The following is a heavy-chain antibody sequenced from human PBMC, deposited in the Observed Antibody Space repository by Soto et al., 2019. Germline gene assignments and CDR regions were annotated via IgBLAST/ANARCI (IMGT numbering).Heavy chain of an antibody. V-gene: IGHV1-2*04. CDR1: GYTFTGYY. CDR2: INPNSGGT. J-gene: IGHJ5*02. D-gene: IGHD3-10*01. CDR3: ARDPSGVITSNYYGSGSYWSQGWFDP. Sequence: ASVKVSCKASGYTFTGYYMHWVRQAPGQGLEWMGWINPNSGGTNYAQKFQGWVTMTRDTSISTAYRELSRLRSDDTAVYYCARDPSGVITSNYYGSGSYWSQGWFDPWGQGTLVTVSS.